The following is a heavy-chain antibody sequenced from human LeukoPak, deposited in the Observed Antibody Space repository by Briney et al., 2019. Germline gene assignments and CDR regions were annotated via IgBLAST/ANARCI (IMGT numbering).Heavy chain of an antibody. CDR2: ISSSSSTI. D-gene: IGHD6-13*01. CDR3: ARDPDSSSWYVDY. Sequence: PGGSLRLSCAASGFTFSSYSMNWVRQAPGKGLEWDSYISSSSSTIYYADSVKGRFTISRDNAKNSLYLQMNSLRAEDTAVYYCARDPDSSSWYVDYWGQGTLVTVSS. CDR1: GFTFSSYS. V-gene: IGHV3-48*01. J-gene: IGHJ4*02.